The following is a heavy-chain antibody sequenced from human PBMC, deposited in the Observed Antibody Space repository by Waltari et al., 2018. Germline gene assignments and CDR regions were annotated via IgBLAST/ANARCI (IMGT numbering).Heavy chain of an antibody. J-gene: IGHJ3*02. CDR3: ARGGAYHAFDI. CDR1: GFTFTSYW. CDR2: INNDGGGT. D-gene: IGHD2-2*01. V-gene: IGHV3-74*01. Sequence: EVQLVESGGGLVQPGGSLRLSCAASGFTFTSYWMYWVRQAPGKGLVFVPRINNDGGGTTYTESVKGRFTVSRDNAKNTLYLQMNSLGVQDTARYYCARGGAYHAFDIWGQGTLVTVSS.